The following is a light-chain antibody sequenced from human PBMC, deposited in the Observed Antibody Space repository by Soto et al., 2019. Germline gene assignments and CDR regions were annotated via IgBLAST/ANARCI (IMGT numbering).Light chain of an antibody. J-gene: IGKJ3*01. CDR3: QHYCTSAFT. CDR1: QSVSNY. CDR2: GAS. Sequence: EIVLTQSPGTLSLSPGERATLSCRASQSVSNYLVWYRQRPGQAPRLLIHGASIRATGIPDRFSGSGYGTDFTLTISRLEPEDFAVYYCQHYCTSAFTFGPGTKVDIK. V-gene: IGKV3-20*01.